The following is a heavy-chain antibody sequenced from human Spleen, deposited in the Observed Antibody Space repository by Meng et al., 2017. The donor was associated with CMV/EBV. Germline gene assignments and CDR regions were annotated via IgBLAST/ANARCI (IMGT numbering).Heavy chain of an antibody. CDR1: SYS. CDR2: ISTTSSYI. Sequence: SYSMNWVRQAPGKGLEWVSSISTTSSYIYYADSVKGRFTISRDNAKNSLYLQMNSLRAEDTAVYYCARDPPAARIFGVVHSYGMDAWGQGTTVTVSS. D-gene: IGHD3-3*02. J-gene: IGHJ6*02. CDR3: ARDPPAARIFGVVHSYGMDA. V-gene: IGHV3-21*01.